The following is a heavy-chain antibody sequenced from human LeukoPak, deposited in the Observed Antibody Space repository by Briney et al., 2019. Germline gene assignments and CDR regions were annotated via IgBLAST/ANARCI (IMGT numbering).Heavy chain of an antibody. CDR2: ISSNRGST. Sequence: GGSLRLSCSPSGFTFSSYAMHWVRQAPGKGLEYVSAISSNRGSTYYADSVKGIFTISRDNSKNTLYLQMSSLRAEDTDVYYCVKDSTVTTFDYWGQGTLVTVSS. D-gene: IGHD4-17*01. J-gene: IGHJ4*02. CDR3: VKDSTVTTFDY. CDR1: GFTFSSYA. V-gene: IGHV3-64D*06.